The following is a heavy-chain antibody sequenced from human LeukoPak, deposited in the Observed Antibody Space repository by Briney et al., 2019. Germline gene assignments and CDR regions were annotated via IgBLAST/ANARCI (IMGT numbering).Heavy chain of an antibody. Sequence: SQSLSLTCAASGGSISSGGYSWSWIRQPPGKGLEWIGYIYYSGSTYYNPSLKSRVTISVDTSKNQFSLKLSSVTAADTAVYYCARGGQLWLPRAGYYFDYWGQGTLVTVSS. CDR3: ARGGQLWLPRAGYYFDY. J-gene: IGHJ4*02. CDR2: IYYSGST. CDR1: GGSISSGGYS. D-gene: IGHD5-18*01. V-gene: IGHV4-30-4*07.